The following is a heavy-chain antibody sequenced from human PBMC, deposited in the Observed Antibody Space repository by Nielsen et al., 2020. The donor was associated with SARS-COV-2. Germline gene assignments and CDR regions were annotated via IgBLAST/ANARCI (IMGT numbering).Heavy chain of an antibody. Sequence: SVKVSCKASGGTFSSYAISWVRQAPGQGLEWMGGIIPIFGTANYAQKFQGRVTITADESTSTAYMELSSLRSEDTAVYYCASPRDGYNKWGADYWGQGTLVTVSS. CDR2: IIPIFGTA. V-gene: IGHV1-69*13. CDR3: ASPRDGYNKWGADY. J-gene: IGHJ4*02. D-gene: IGHD5-24*01. CDR1: GGTFSSYA.